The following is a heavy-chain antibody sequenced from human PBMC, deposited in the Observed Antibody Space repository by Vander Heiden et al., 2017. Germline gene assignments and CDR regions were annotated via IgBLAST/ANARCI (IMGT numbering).Heavy chain of an antibody. CDR2: IWYDGRNE. D-gene: IGHD6-19*01. Sequence: QVQLVQSVGGLVQTGRSLSLSCAAPGFTFSSSGLHWVCQAPGKGLGWVAVIWYDGRNEDYADSVKGRFTISRDNSKNTLYLQMNSLRAEDTAVYYCARDAISPYSSGWYSYAFDIWGQGPMVTVSS. J-gene: IGHJ3*02. CDR3: ARDAISPYSSGWYSYAFDI. V-gene: IGHV3-33*01. CDR1: GFTFSSSG.